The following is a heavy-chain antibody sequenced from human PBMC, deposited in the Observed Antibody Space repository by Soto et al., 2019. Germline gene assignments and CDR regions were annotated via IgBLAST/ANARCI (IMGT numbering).Heavy chain of an antibody. J-gene: IGHJ4*02. D-gene: IGHD2-2*01. CDR3: ATVYCATTSCYAAFDY. V-gene: IGHV3-15*01. CDR1: GFTFSNAW. CDR2: IKTNSDGGTV. Sequence: GGSLRLSCAASGFTFSNAWMSWVRQAPGKGLGWIGRIKTNSDGGTVDYASPVKGRFTISRDDSKSMLYLDLNSLKTEDTGVYFCATVYCATTSCYAAFDYGGKGSLVTVSS.